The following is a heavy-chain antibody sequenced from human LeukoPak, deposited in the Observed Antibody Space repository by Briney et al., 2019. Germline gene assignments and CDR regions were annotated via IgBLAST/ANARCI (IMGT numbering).Heavy chain of an antibody. J-gene: IGHJ4*02. CDR3: AREWGRIAEAGGPGY. V-gene: IGHV3-33*01. CDR2: IWYDGRTK. Sequence: PGGSLRLFCAASGFTFSNYGMHWVRQDPGKGLGWVALIWYDGRTKFHADSVKGRFTISRDNSKNTLYLQMDSLRDEDTAVYYCAREWGRIAEAGGPGYWGQGTRVTVSS. D-gene: IGHD6-19*01. CDR1: GFTFSNYG.